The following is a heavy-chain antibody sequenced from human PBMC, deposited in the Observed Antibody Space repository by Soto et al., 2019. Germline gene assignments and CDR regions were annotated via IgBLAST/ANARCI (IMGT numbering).Heavy chain of an antibody. CDR1: GGSFNRHT. Sequence: QVPLVQSGAEVRQPGSSVRVSCKASGGSFNRHTISWVRQAPGQGLEWMGGIIPIFGTANHAQKFQGRVTIIADESTSTVYMELSSLRSDDTAIYYCARGWGYDSTDYYYAYWGQGTLVIVSS. V-gene: IGHV1-69*01. J-gene: IGHJ4*02. D-gene: IGHD3-22*01. CDR2: IIPIFGTA. CDR3: ARGWGYDSTDYYYAY.